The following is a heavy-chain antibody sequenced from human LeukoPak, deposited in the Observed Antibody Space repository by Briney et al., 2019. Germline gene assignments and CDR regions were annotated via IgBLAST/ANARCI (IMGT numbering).Heavy chain of an antibody. Sequence: GGSLRLSCAASGFTFNTYGMHWVRQAPGRGLDWVAVISYDGSDKYYADSVEGRFTISRDNSKNTQSLQLNSLGLEDTAVYYCARGPLYGSGTLDYWGQGTLVTVSS. J-gene: IGHJ4*02. CDR2: ISYDGSDK. CDR1: GFTFNTYG. D-gene: IGHD3-10*01. V-gene: IGHV3-30*03. CDR3: ARGPLYGSGTLDY.